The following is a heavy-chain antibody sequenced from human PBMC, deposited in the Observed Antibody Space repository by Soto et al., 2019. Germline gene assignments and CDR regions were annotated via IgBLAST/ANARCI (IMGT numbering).Heavy chain of an antibody. Sequence: GGSLRLSCAASGFTVSSNYTSWVRQAPGKGLEWVSVIYSGGSTYYADSVKGRFTISRHNSKNTLYLQMNSLRAEDTAVYYCARSPYSSSSSYYYYMDVWGKGTTVTVSS. D-gene: IGHD6-6*01. J-gene: IGHJ6*03. V-gene: IGHV3-53*04. CDR1: GFTVSSNY. CDR3: ARSPYSSSSSYYYYMDV. CDR2: IYSGGST.